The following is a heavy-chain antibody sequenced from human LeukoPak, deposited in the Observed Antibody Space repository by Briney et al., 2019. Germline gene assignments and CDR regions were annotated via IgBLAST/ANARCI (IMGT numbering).Heavy chain of an antibody. V-gene: IGHV4-59*01. CDR2: IHSSGTT. Sequence: SETLSLTCTVSGDSISGYYWSWIRQPPGKGLEWIAFIHSSGTTNYSPSLKSRVSISVDTSNNQFSLNVNSVTAADTAVYYCARGGASSEWFEPWGQGTLVTVSS. J-gene: IGHJ5*02. CDR1: GDSISGYY. D-gene: IGHD6-25*01. CDR3: ARGGASSEWFEP.